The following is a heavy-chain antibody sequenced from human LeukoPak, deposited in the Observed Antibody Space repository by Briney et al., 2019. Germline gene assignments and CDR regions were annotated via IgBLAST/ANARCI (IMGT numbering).Heavy chain of an antibody. D-gene: IGHD3-3*01. CDR1: GGSISSSSYY. CDR2: IYYSGST. J-gene: IGHJ4*02. V-gene: IGHV4-39*01. CDR3: ARSKAIFGVVITRFDY. Sequence: SETLSLTCTVSGGSISSSSYYWGWIRQPPGKGLEWIGCIYYSGSTYYNPSLKSRVTISVDTSKNQFSLKLSSVTAADTAVYYCARSKAIFGVVITRFDYWGQGTLVTVSS.